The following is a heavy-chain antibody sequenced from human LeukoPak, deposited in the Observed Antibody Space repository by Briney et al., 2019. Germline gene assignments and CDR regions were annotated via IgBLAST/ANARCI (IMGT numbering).Heavy chain of an antibody. V-gene: IGHV3-7*01. CDR1: GLSFSDYW. CDR2: MNEYGTQT. CDR3: TTLSAAAIDY. Sequence: GGSLRLSCAASGLSFSDYWANWVRLAPGKGLEWVANMNEYGTQTNYVDSVKGRFTISRDRSKTSVYLQMDSPRVEDTAVYYCTTLSAAAIDYWGRGTLVTVSS. D-gene: IGHD6-13*01. J-gene: IGHJ4*02.